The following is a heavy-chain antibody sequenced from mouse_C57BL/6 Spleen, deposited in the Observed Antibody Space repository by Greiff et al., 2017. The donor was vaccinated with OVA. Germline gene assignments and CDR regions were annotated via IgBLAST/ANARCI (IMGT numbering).Heavy chain of an antibody. Sequence: QVQLQQPGAELVMPGASVKLSCKASGYTSTSYWMHWVKQRPGQGLEWIGEIDPSDSYTNYNQKFKGKSTLTVDKSSSTAYMQLSSLTSEDSAVYYCARGNPFDYWGQGTTLTVSS. V-gene: IGHV1-69*01. CDR1: GYTSTSYW. CDR3: ARGNPFDY. CDR2: IDPSDSYT. J-gene: IGHJ2*01.